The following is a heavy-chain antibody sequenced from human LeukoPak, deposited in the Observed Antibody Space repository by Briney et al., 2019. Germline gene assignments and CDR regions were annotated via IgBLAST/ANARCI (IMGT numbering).Heavy chain of an antibody. CDR2: ITSDGRST. V-gene: IGHV3-74*01. J-gene: IGHJ4*02. D-gene: IGHD5-24*01. CDR1: GLSFSSSL. CDR3: VRDVWGDRDGFFDS. Sequence: PGGTLRLSRAPSGLSFSSSLMHWVGPTPETGVVWVLRITSDGRSTSYPDSVRGRFTISRDNAKNTLYLQMNSLRAEDTAVYYCVRDVWGDRDGFFDSWGQGTLVTVSS.